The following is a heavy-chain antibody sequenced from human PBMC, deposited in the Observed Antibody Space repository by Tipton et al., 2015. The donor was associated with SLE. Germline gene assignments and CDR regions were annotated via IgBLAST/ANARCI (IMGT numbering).Heavy chain of an antibody. Sequence: TLSLTCTVSGGSISSGGYYWSWIRQHPGKGLEWIGYIYYSGSTYYNPSLKSRVTISVDTSKNQFSLKLSSVTAADTAVYYCARGRYFDYYYGMDVWGQGTTVTVSS. CDR1: GGSISSGGYY. D-gene: IGHD3-9*01. CDR3: ARGRYFDYYYGMDV. V-gene: IGHV4-31*03. CDR2: IYYSGST. J-gene: IGHJ6*02.